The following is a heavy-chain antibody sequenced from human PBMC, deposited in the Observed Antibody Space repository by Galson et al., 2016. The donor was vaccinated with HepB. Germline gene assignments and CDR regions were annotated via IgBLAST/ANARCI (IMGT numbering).Heavy chain of an antibody. CDR1: GYTFTNSD. D-gene: IGHD3-22*01. V-gene: IGHV1-8*01. J-gene: IGHJ5*02. CDR2: MNPDSGDR. CDR3: ARGNRYDSGGYFLSFDP. Sequence: SVKVSCKASGYTFTNSDIHWVRQATGQVLEWMGWMNPDSGDRGYARKFQGRVTMTRNTSISTAYMELSSLRSDDTAVYYCARGNRYDSGGYFLSFDPWGQGTLVTVSS.